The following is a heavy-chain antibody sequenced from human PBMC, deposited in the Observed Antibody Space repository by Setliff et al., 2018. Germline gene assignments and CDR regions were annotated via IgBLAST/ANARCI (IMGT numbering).Heavy chain of an antibody. J-gene: IGHJ4*02. CDR1: GYTFTSYG. Sequence: GASVKVSCKASGYTFTSYGISWVRQAPGQGLEWMGWISAYNGNTNYAQKLQGRVTMTTDTSASTAYMELSSLRSEDTAVYYCARPSTVTIFDYWGQGTLVTVSS. V-gene: IGHV1-18*01. CDR2: ISAYNGNT. D-gene: IGHD4-17*01. CDR3: ARPSTVTIFDY.